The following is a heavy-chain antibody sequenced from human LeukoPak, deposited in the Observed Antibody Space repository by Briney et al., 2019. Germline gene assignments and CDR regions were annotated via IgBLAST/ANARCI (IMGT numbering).Heavy chain of an antibody. CDR1: GPPHTELS. CDR3: VRFAAGPDPYYP. J-gene: IGHJ5*02. Sequence: GASVKVSCTVSGPPHTELSMHWVRRAPGKGLEWMGGFDPEDGETIYAQNFQGRVTMTEDTSTDTAYMELNNLTSEDTAVYYCVRFAAGPDPYYPWGQGTLVTVSS. D-gene: IGHD6-25*01. V-gene: IGHV1-24*01. CDR2: FDPEDGET.